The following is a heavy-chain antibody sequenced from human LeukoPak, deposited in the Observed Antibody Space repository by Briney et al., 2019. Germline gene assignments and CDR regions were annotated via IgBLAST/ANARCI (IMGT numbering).Heavy chain of an antibody. CDR1: GFTFSSYS. V-gene: IGHV3-48*01. CDR2: IRSSSSTI. Sequence: GGSLRLSCAASGFTFSSYSMNWVRQAPGKGLEWVSYIRSSSSTIYYADSVKGRFTISTDNANNSLYLQMNSLRAEDTAVYYCARGSSNIAARNNWFDPWGQGTLVTVSS. J-gene: IGHJ5*02. CDR3: ARGSSNIAARNNWFDP. D-gene: IGHD6-6*01.